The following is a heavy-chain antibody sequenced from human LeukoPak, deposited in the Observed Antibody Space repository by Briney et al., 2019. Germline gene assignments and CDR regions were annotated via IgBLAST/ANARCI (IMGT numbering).Heavy chain of an antibody. D-gene: IGHD5-24*01. CDR3: ARDGRDGYNPNDY. CDR1: GFIFSHYW. V-gene: IGHV3-7*01. Sequence: GGSLRLSCGASGFIFSHYWMSWVRQAPGKGLEWVANIKQDGSVKYYVDSLKGRFTISRDNARNSVYLQMNSLRAEDTAVYYCARDGRDGYNPNDYWGQGTLVTVSS. J-gene: IGHJ4*02. CDR2: IKQDGSVK.